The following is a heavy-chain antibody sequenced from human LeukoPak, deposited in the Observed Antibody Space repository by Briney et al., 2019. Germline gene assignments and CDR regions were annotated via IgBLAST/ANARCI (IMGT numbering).Heavy chain of an antibody. CDR3: AVYYYGSGSRFDY. D-gene: IGHD3-10*01. CDR2: INHSGST. V-gene: IGHV4-34*01. Sequence: PSETLSLTCAVYGGSFSGYYWSWIRQPPGKGLEWIGEINHSGSTNYNPSLKSRVTISVDTSKNQFSLKLSSVTAAGTAVYYCAVYYYGSGSRFDYWGQGTLVTVSS. J-gene: IGHJ4*02. CDR1: GGSFSGYY.